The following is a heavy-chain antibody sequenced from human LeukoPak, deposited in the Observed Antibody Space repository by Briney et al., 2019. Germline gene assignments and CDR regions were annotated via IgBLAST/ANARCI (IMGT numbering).Heavy chain of an antibody. CDR3: ARDVRYSSTAGGDYFDY. Sequence: LRETLSLTCAVYGVSFSGYYWSWIRQPPRKGLEWIGEIYHSGSTNYNPSLKSRVTISVDKSKNQFSLKLSSVTAADTAVYYCARDVRYSSTAGGDYFDYWGQGTLVTVSS. J-gene: IGHJ4*02. D-gene: IGHD3-9*01. V-gene: IGHV4-34*01. CDR2: IYHSGST. CDR1: GVSFSGYY.